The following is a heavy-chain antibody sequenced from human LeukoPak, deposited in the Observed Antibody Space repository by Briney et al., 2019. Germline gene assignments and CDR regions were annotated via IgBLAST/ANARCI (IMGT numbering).Heavy chain of an antibody. CDR3: ARGPGSSWYKGAFDN. CDR1: GGSFSGYY. Sequence: SSETLSLTCAVYGGSFSGYYWSWIRQPPGKGLEWIGEINHSGSTNYNLSLKSRVTISVDTSKNQFSLKLSSVTAADTAVYYCARGPGSSWYKGAFDNWGQGTMVTVSS. J-gene: IGHJ3*02. V-gene: IGHV4-34*01. CDR2: INHSGST. D-gene: IGHD6-13*01.